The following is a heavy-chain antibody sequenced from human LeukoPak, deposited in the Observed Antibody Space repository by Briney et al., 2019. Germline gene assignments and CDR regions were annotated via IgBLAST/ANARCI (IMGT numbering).Heavy chain of an antibody. CDR3: AKVYCTNGVCHLLRSYYMDV. CDR2: ISGSGGRT. J-gene: IGHJ6*03. D-gene: IGHD2-8*01. V-gene: IGHV3-23*01. CDR1: GFTFSNYA. Sequence: GGSLRLSCAASGFTFSNYAFVWVRQAPGKRLEWVSAISGSGGRTIHADSVKGRFTISRDNSKNTLYLQMNSLRAEDTAVYYCAKVYCTNGVCHLLRSYYMDVWGKGTTVTVSS.